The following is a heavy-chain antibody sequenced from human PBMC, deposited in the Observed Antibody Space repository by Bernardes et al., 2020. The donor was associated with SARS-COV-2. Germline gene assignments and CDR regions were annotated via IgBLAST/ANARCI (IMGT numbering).Heavy chain of an antibody. Sequence: GGSLRLYCAASGFTFSSYGMHWVRQAPGKGLEWVTVISCDGTNKDYADSVKGRFTISRDNSKNTLFLQLNSLRAEDTAVYYCAKHRGRRYCSSRSCYRGLQNWGQGTPVTVSS. CDR3: AKHRGRRYCSSRSCYRGLQN. V-gene: IGHV3-30*18. D-gene: IGHD2-2*02. CDR2: ISCDGTNK. CDR1: GFTFSSYG. J-gene: IGHJ4*02.